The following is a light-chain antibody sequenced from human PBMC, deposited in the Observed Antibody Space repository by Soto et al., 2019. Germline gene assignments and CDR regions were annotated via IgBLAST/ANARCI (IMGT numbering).Light chain of an antibody. CDR1: QSIGIF. CDR2: DAS. J-gene: IGKJ1*01. CDR3: QQSYSTPRT. V-gene: IGKV1-39*01. Sequence: DIQMTQSPSSLSASVGDRVIITCRASQSIGIFLNWYQQRPGKAPNLLIYDASALQSGVPSRFSGSGSGTDFTLSVSSLQPEDFATYYCQQSYSTPRTFGQGTKVDNK.